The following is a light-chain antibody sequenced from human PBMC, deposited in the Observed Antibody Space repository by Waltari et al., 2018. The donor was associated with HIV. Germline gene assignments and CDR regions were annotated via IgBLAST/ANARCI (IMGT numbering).Light chain of an antibody. V-gene: IGLV6-57*04. J-gene: IGLJ3*02. CDR1: GGSIAGHF. CDR3: QSYDSNYVVV. Sequence: NFMLTQPHSVSESPGKTITISCTRSGGSIAGHFVQRSQQRPGSAPTTVIYEDDQRPSGVPDRFSGSIDSSSNSASLTSSGLQTEDEADYYCQSYDSNYVVVFGGGTKVTVL. CDR2: EDD.